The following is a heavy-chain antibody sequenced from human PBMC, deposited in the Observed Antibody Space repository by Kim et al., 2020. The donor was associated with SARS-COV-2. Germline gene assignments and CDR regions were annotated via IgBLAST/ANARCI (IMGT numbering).Heavy chain of an antibody. D-gene: IGHD3-9*01. V-gene: IGHV3-21*01. Sequence: SYIYYADSAKGRFTISRDNAKCSLFLQMNSLRVEDTGVYYCARFEGYGMDVWGQGTTVTVSS. CDR3: ARFEGYGMDV. J-gene: IGHJ6*02. CDR2: SYI.